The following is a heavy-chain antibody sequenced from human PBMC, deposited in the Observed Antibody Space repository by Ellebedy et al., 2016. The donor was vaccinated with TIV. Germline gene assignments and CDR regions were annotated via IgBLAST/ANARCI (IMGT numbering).Heavy chain of an antibody. CDR1: GGSFSGYY. CDR3: ARGTYSSSWYGRETGYYFDY. Sequence: TETLSLTCAVYGGSFSGYYWSWIRKPPGKGLEWIGEINHSGSTNYNPSLKSRITISVDTSKNQFSLKLSSVTAADTAVYYCARGTYSSSWYGRETGYYFDYWGQGTLVTVSS. V-gene: IGHV4-34*01. D-gene: IGHD6-13*01. CDR2: INHSGST. J-gene: IGHJ4*02.